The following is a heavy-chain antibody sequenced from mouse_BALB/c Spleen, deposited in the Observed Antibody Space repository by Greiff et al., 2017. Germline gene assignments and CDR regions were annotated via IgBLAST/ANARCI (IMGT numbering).Heavy chain of an antibody. CDR3: ASAYYRFPDV. CDR2: ISYDGSN. V-gene: IGHV3-6*02. Sequence: DVQLQESGPGLVKPSQSLSLTCSVTGYSITSGYYWNWIRQFPGNKLEWMGYISYDGSNNYNPSLKNRISITRDTSKNQFFLKLNSVTTEDTATYYCASAYYRFPDVWGAGTTVTVSS. J-gene: IGHJ1*01. D-gene: IGHD2-14*01. CDR1: GYSITSGYY.